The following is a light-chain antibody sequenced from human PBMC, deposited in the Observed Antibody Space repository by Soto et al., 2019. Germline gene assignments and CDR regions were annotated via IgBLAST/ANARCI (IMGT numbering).Light chain of an antibody. J-gene: IGKJ2*01. CDR3: QQYILIPHT. CDR2: WAS. CDR1: QSVLHNSNNYNY. Sequence: DIVMTQSPDSLAVSLGERASINCKSSQSVLHNSNNYNYLAWYQQKPGQPPKLLIYWASTRESGVPDRFSGSASGTDFTLTISSLQAEDVAVYYCQQYILIPHTFRQGTKLEIK. V-gene: IGKV4-1*01.